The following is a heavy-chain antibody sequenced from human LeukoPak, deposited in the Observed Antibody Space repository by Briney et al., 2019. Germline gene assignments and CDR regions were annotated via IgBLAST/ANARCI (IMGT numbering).Heavy chain of an antibody. V-gene: IGHV3-48*04. D-gene: IGHD2-15*01. CDR1: VFTFSSSA. CDR3: AREGCSGGSCYLYWFDP. CDR2: ISSSGSTI. Sequence: PGGSLRLSCAASVFTFSSSAMTWVRQAPGKGLEWVSYISSSGSTIYYADSVKGRFTISRDNAKNSLYLQMNSLRAEDTAVYYCAREGCSGGSCYLYWFDPWGQGTLVTVSS. J-gene: IGHJ5*02.